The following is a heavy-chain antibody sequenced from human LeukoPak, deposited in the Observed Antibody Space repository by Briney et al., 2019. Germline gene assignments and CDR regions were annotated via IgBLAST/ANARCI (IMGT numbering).Heavy chain of an antibody. V-gene: IGHV4-39*01. D-gene: IGHD6-13*01. J-gene: IGHJ3*02. CDR2: IYYSGST. CDR3: ARQSHSSSLTDAFDI. Sequence: SETLSFTCTVSGGSISSSSYYWGWIRQPPGKGLEWIGSIYYSGSTYYNPSLKSRVTISVDTSKNRFSLKLSSVTAADTAVYYCARQSHSSSLTDAFDIWGQGTMVTVSS. CDR1: GGSISSSSYY.